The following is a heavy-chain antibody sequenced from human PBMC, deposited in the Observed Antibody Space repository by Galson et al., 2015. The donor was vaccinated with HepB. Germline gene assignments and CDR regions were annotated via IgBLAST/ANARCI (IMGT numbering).Heavy chain of an antibody. Sequence: SLRLSCAASEFILSMYWVNWVRQAPGKGLEWVANIKEDGSEKNYVDSVKGRFTIARDNAKNSLYLQMNSLRAEDTAVYYCARVNRGEWYSFYYYGMDVWGRGTTVTGSS. J-gene: IGHJ6*02. V-gene: IGHV3-7*05. CDR3: ARVNRGEWYSFYYYGMDV. CDR1: EFILSMYW. CDR2: IKEDGSEK. D-gene: IGHD7-27*01.